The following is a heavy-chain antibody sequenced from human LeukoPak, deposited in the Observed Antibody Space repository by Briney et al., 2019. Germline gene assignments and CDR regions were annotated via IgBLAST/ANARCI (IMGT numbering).Heavy chain of an antibody. Sequence: GGSLRLSCAASGFTFSIYNMNGARHAPGKGLEWVSAVGGTDGRTYYAAFVKGRFTIYRDNSKNTLYLQMKSLRDEDPAVYYCAKGVITTEPKWLDPWGQGTPVIVSA. CDR1: GFTFSIYN. V-gene: IGHV3-23*01. J-gene: IGHJ5*02. CDR2: VGGTDGRT. CDR3: AKGVITTEPKWLDP. D-gene: IGHD4-11*01.